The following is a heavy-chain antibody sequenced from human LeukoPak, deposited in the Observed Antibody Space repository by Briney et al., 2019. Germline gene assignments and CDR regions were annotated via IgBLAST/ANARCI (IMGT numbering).Heavy chain of an antibody. CDR1: GGSISSGGYS. CDR2: IYHSGST. Sequence: PSETLSLTCAVSGGSISSGGYSWSWIRQPPGKGLEWIGYIYHSGSTYYNPSLKSRVTISVDRSKNQFSLKLSSVTAADTAVYYCARGGGTTVTTFDYWGQGTLVTVSS. D-gene: IGHD4-17*01. V-gene: IGHV4-30-2*01. J-gene: IGHJ4*02. CDR3: ARGGGTTVTTFDY.